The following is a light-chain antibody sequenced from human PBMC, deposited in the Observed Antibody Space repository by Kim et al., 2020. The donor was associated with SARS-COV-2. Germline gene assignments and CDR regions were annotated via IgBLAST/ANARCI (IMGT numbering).Light chain of an antibody. J-gene: IGKJ1*01. V-gene: IGKV4-1*01. Sequence: APINCESGQSVLYSSNNKDYLAWYQQKPGQPPKLLIYWASTRESGVPDRFNASGSGTHFTLTISSLQAEDVAIYYCQQYYSSPWTFGQGTKVDIK. CDR3: QQYYSSPWT. CDR2: WAS. CDR1: QSVLYSSNNKDY.